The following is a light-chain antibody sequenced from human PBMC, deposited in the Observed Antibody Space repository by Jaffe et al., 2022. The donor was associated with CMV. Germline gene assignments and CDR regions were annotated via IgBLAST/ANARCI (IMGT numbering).Light chain of an antibody. CDR1: QSVNIN. V-gene: IGKV3-15*01. CDR2: GAS. Sequence: EIVMTQSPATLSVSPGERATLSCRASQSVNINLAWYQQKPGQAPRLLIYGASTRATGIPARFSGSGSGTEFTLTISSLQSEDFALYYCQQYNNWPPWTFGQGTKVEIK. CDR3: QQYNNWPPWT. J-gene: IGKJ1*01.